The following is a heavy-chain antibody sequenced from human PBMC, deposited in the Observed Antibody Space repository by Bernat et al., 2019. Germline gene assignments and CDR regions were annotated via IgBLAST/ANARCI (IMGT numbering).Heavy chain of an antibody. D-gene: IGHD1-1*01. Sequence: EVQLVESGGGLVQPGGSLRLSCAASGFTFSSYSMNWVRQAPGKGLEWVSYISSSSSTIYYADSVKGRFTISRDNAKNSLYLQMNSLRAEDTAVYYCARDRRSPWNAFDIWGQGTMVTVSS. CDR1: GFTFSSYS. V-gene: IGHV3-48*01. CDR3: ARDRRSPWNAFDI. J-gene: IGHJ3*02. CDR2: ISSSSSTI.